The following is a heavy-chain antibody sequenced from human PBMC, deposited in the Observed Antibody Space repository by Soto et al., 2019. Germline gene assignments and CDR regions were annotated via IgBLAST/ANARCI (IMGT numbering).Heavy chain of an antibody. J-gene: IGHJ4*02. CDR3: VRTPPYPNSLDY. Sequence: QITLKESGPALVKPTQTLTLTCTISGFSLNTDGVGVGWIRQPPGKALEWLALIYWSDEKRYSPSLETRLTITKDTSRNQVVLTIPNMDPVDTATYYCVRTPPYPNSLDYGGRGTLVTVSS. V-gene: IGHV2-5*01. CDR2: IYWSDEK. D-gene: IGHD1-1*01. CDR1: GFSLNTDGVG.